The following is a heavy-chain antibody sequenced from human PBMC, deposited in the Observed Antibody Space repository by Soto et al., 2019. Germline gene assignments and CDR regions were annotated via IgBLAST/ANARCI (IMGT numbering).Heavy chain of an antibody. V-gene: IGHV4-39*01. D-gene: IGHD3-10*01. CDR3: ATLWFGAADY. CDR2: IYYSGST. Sequence: QLQLQESGPGLVKPSETLSLTCTVSGGSISRSSYYWGWIRQPPGKGLEWIGSIYYSGSTHYNPSLKRRATLSVDTSKNQCSRKLSSVTAADTAVYYCATLWFGAADYWGQGTLVTVSS. CDR1: GGSISRSSYY. J-gene: IGHJ4*02.